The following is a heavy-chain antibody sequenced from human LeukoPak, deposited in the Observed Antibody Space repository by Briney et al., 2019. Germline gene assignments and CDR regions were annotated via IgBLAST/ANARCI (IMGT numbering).Heavy chain of an antibody. CDR1: GGSISTYY. Sequence: PSETLSLTCTVSGGSISTYYWNWIRQPPGKGLEWIGYIHYSGSTNYNPSLKSRVTTSVDTSKNQFSLKLSSVTAADTAVYYRASHCSSTNCYTQPFDYWGQGTLVTVSS. CDR2: IHYSGST. J-gene: IGHJ4*02. D-gene: IGHD2-2*02. V-gene: IGHV4-59*01. CDR3: ASHCSSTNCYTQPFDY.